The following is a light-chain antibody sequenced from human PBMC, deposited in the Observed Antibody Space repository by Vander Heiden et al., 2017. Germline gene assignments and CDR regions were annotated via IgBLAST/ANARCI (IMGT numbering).Light chain of an antibody. V-gene: IGLV1-47*02. J-gene: IGLJ3*02. CDR3: AAWDDSLSGLWV. CDR2: SDN. Sequence: QSVLTQSPSASGTPGQRATISCSGASSNIGNNYVYWYQHLPGTAPKLLIYSDNQRPSGVPDRFSGSKSGTSASLAISGLRSEDEADYYCAAWDDSLSGLWVFGGGTKLTVL. CDR1: SSNIGNNY.